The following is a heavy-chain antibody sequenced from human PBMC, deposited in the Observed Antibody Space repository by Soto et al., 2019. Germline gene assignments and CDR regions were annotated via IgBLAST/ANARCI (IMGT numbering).Heavy chain of an antibody. CDR1: GFSFSHYA. CDR3: VSPHSESSNAFDL. J-gene: IGHJ5*02. CDR2: ISYDGENQ. Sequence: GGSLRLSCAASGFSFSHYAMHWVRQPPGKGLEWVALISYDGENQYFTDSVRGRFTISRDNSKTAVYLEMNDLRLDDTATYYCVSPHSESSNAFDLWGQGTLVTVS. D-gene: IGHD3-10*01. V-gene: IGHV3-30*04.